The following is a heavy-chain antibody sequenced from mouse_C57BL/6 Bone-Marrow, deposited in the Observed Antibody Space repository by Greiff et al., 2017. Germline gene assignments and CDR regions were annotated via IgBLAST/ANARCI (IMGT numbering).Heavy chain of an antibody. CDR3: ARSDLYAMDY. Sequence: QVQLQQPGAELVRPGSSVKLSCKASGYTFTSYWMHWVKQRPIQGLEWIGNIDPSDSETHYNQKFKDKAILTVDKSSSTAYMQLSSLTSEDSAVYYCARSDLYAMDYWGQGTSVTVSS. J-gene: IGHJ4*01. V-gene: IGHV1-52*01. CDR1: GYTFTSYW. CDR2: IDPSDSET.